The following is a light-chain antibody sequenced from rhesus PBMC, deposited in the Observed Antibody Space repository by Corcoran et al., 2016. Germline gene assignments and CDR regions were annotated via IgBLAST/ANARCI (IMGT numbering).Light chain of an antibody. Sequence: EIVMTQSPATLSLSPGERATLSCRASQSVSSSLAWYQQKPGQAPRLLIYGASSRATGIPDRFSGSGCGIAFTLTISSLEPEDVAVYYCLQHSNWPLTFGGGTKVELK. CDR1: QSVSSS. CDR3: LQHSNWPLT. CDR2: GAS. J-gene: IGKJ4*01. V-gene: IGKV3-24*01.